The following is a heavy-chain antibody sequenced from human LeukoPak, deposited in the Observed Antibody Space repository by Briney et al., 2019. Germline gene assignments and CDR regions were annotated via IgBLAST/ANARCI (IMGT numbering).Heavy chain of an antibody. CDR3: ARGGRGYCTSSSCYFDY. CDR2: TYYRSKWYN. CDR1: GDSVSNNSAA. D-gene: IGHD2-2*01. J-gene: IGHJ4*02. Sequence: SQTLSLTCAISGDSVSNNSAAWNWIRQSPSRGLEWLGRTYYRSKWYNDYAVSVKSRITINPDTSKNQFSLQLNSVTPEDTAVYYCARGGRGYCTSSSCYFDYWGQGTLVTVSS. V-gene: IGHV6-1*01.